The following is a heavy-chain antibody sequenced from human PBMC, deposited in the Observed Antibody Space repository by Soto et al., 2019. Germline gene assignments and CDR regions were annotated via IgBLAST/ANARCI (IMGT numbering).Heavy chain of an antibody. Sequence: QVQLVQSGAEVKRSGASVKVSCKTSGYTFTNIHWVRQAPGQRLEWMGWINAGNGDTKYSQNFQGRVTITRDTSANTAYLELSSLRPEDTAVYYCARDSGYAEHWGQGTLVALSS. V-gene: IGHV1-3*01. CDR2: INAGNGDT. CDR3: ARDSGYAEH. D-gene: IGHD5-12*01. J-gene: IGHJ1*01. CDR1: GYTFTN.